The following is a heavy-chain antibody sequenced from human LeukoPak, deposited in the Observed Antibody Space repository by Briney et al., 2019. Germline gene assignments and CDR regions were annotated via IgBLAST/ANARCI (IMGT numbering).Heavy chain of an antibody. CDR3: ARSVTMVRGVIIRYYFDY. D-gene: IGHD3-10*01. J-gene: IGHJ4*02. CDR2: ISAYNGNT. Sequence: GASVKVSCKTSGDTFYNYAFTWVRQAPGQGLEWMGWISAYNGNTNYAQKLQGRVTMTTDTSTSTAYMELRSLRSDDTAVYYCARSVTMVRGVIIRYYFDYWGQGTLVTVSS. V-gene: IGHV1-18*01. CDR1: GDTFYNYA.